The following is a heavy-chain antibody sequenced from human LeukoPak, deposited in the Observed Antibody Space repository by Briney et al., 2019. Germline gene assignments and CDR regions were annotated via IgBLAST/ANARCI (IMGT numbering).Heavy chain of an antibody. V-gene: IGHV3-30*18. CDR3: AKVEQQLTYYYYGMDV. CDR1: GFTFSSYG. J-gene: IGHJ6*04. Sequence: GGSLRLSCAASGFTFSSYGMHWVRQAPGKGLEWVAVISYDGSSKYYADSVKGRFTISRDNSKNTLYLQMNSLRAEDTAVYYCAKVEQQLTYYYYGMDVWGKGTTVTVSS. D-gene: IGHD6-13*01. CDR2: ISYDGSSK.